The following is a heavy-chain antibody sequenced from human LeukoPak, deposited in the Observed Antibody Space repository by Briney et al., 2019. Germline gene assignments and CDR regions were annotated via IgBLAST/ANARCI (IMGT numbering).Heavy chain of an antibody. D-gene: IGHD2-2*01. CDR3: ARDSPDIVLVPAAQSGGMDV. Sequence: ASVKVSCTASGYTFTSYGISWVRQAHGQGLEWMGWISAYNGNTNYAQKLQSRVTMTTDTSTSTAYMELRSLRSDDTAVYHCARDSPDIVLVPAAQSGGMDVWGQGTTVTVSS. CDR1: GYTFTSYG. CDR2: ISAYNGNT. V-gene: IGHV1-18*01. J-gene: IGHJ6*02.